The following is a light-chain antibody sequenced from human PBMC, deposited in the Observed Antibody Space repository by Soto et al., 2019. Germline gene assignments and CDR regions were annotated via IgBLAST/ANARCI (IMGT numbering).Light chain of an antibody. V-gene: IGKV3-20*01. Sequence: EIVLTQSPGTLSLSPGERATLSCRASQSISGSFLVWYQQKLGQPPRLLIFAASSRATGIPDRFSGSGSGTDLTLTISSLEPEDFALYYCQQNSSSRSWTFGQGTKVEI. J-gene: IGKJ1*01. CDR3: QQNSSSRSWT. CDR2: AAS. CDR1: QSISGSF.